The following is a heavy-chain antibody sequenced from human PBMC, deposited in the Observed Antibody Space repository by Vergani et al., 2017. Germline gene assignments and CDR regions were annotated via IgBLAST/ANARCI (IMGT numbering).Heavy chain of an antibody. CDR1: GFTFSSYE. CDR3: AGPVSRSWCRGKALDY. V-gene: IGHV3-48*03. CDR2: ISSSGSTI. Sequence: EVQLVESGGGLVQPGGSLRLSCAASGFTFSSYEMNWVRQAPGKGLEWVSYISSSGSTIYYADYVKGPFSISRDNAKNSLYLQMNSLIVEATAVYYCAGPVSRSWCRGKALDYWGQGTLVTVSS. J-gene: IGHJ4*02. D-gene: IGHD6-13*01.